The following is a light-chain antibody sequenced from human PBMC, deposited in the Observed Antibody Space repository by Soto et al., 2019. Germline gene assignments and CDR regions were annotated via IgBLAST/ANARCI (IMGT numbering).Light chain of an antibody. CDR1: QDITSY. CDR2: LAS. CDR3: QQYDHLPS. V-gene: IGKV1-33*01. J-gene: IGKJ4*01. Sequence: IQMTQTPSSLSASVGDRVTITCQASQDITSYLSWYQQKPGKAPKLLIYLASNLELGVPSMFSGGGSGTEFTLTISSLQPEDFGTYYCQQYDHLPSFGGGTKVDI.